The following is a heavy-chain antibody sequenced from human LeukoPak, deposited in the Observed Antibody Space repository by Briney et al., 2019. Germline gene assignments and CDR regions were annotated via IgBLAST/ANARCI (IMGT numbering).Heavy chain of an antibody. CDR3: ARVRGSSGWYSAAGY. J-gene: IGHJ4*02. CDR2: INPNSGGT. V-gene: IGHV1-2*02. Sequence: ASVKVSCKASGYTFTGYYMHWVRQAPGQGLEWMGWINPNSGGTNYAQKFQGRVTMTRDTSISTAYMELSRLRSDDTAVYYCARVRGSSGWYSAAGYWGQGTLVTVSS. D-gene: IGHD6-19*01. CDR1: GYTFTGYY.